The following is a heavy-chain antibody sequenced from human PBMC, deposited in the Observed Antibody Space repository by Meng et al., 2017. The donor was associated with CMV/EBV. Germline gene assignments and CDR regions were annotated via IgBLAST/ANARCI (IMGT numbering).Heavy chain of an antibody. CDR1: GFTFDDYA. CDR2: ISWNSGSI. D-gene: IGHD5-12*01. J-gene: IGHJ4*02. Sequence: SLKISCAASGFTFDDYAMHWVRQAPGKGLEWVSGISWNSGSIGYADSVKGRFTISRDNSKNSLYLQMNSLRTEDTALYYCAKDQDIVATGGAFDYWGQGTLVTVSS. V-gene: IGHV3-9*01. CDR3: AKDQDIVATGGAFDY.